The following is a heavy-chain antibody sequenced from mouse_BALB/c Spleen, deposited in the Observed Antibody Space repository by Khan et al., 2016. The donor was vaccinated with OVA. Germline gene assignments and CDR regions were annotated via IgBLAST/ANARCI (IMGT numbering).Heavy chain of an antibody. CDR1: GYSFTGYY. J-gene: IGHJ1*01. Sequence: IQLVQSGPDLVKPGASMKISCKASGYSFTGYYIHWVKQSHGKSLEWIGRVNPNNGGTSYNQKFKGKAILTVDKSSNTAYMELRSLTSEDSAVYSCAIYHCYFDVWGAGTTVTVSS. V-gene: IGHV1-26*01. CDR3: AIYHCYFDV. CDR2: VNPNNGGT.